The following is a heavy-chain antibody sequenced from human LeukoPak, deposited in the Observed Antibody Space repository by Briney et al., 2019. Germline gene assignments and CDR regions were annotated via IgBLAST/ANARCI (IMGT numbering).Heavy chain of an antibody. CDR3: AELGITMIGGV. Sequence: GGSLRLSCAASGFTFSSYNMNWVRQAPGKGLEWVSSISTSSSYIYYADSVKGRFTVSRDNARNSLYLQMNSLRAEDTAVYYCAELGITMIGGVWGKGTTVTISS. J-gene: IGHJ6*04. V-gene: IGHV3-21*01. CDR2: ISTSSSYI. D-gene: IGHD3-10*02. CDR1: GFTFSSYN.